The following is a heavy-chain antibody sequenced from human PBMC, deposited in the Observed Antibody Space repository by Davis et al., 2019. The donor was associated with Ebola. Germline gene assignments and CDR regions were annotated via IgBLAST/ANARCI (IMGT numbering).Heavy chain of an antibody. CDR1: GFTFSSYA. D-gene: IGHD2-2*01. V-gene: IGHV3-7*01. J-gene: IGHJ4*02. Sequence: PGGSLRLSCAASGFTFSSYAMHWVRQAPGKGLEWVANIKQDGSEKYYVDSVKGRFTISRDNAKNSLYLQMNSLRAEDTAVYYCARHDTDCSSTSCPLDYWGQGTLVTVSS. CDR2: IKQDGSEK. CDR3: ARHDTDCSSTSCPLDY.